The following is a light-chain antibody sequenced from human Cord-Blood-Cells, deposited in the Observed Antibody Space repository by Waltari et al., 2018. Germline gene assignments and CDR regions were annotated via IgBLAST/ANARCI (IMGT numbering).Light chain of an antibody. J-gene: IGLJ3*02. CDR2: STN. V-gene: IGLV8-61*01. CDR3: VLYMGSGIWV. Sequence: QTVVTPEPSFSVSPGGTVTLTCGLSSGSVSTSYYHSWYQQTPGQAPRTLIFSTNPRSSGVPDRFSGSILGNKAALTITGAQADDESDYYCVLYMGSGIWVFGGGTKLTVL. CDR1: SGSVSTSYY.